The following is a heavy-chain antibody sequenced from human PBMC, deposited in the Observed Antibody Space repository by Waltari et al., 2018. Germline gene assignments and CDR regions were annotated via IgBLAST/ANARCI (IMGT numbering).Heavy chain of an antibody. CDR1: DGSFSGYY. V-gene: IGHV4-34*01. J-gene: IGHJ4*02. Sequence: QVQLQQWGAGLLKPSETLSLTCAVYDGSFSGYYWSWIRQPPGKGLGWIGELNHSGSTNYNPSLKSRVTISVDTSKNQFSLKLSSVTAADTAVYYCARERFLNGSGRRLLGGSYSWGQGTLVTVSS. CDR2: LNHSGST. D-gene: IGHD3-10*01. CDR3: ARERFLNGSGRRLLGGSYS.